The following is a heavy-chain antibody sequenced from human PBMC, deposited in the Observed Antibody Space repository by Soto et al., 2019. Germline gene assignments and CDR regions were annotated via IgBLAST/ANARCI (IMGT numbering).Heavy chain of an antibody. J-gene: IGHJ3*02. CDR3: ARREFGGDGFDI. CDR1: GNSFTRSW. CDR2: IYPADSDT. D-gene: IGHD2-15*01. V-gene: IGHV5-51*01. Sequence: GESLKISCQGSGNSFTRSWIGWVRQMPGKGLECMGIIYPADSDTRYSPSIQGQVTISADKSTSTAYLQWSSLKASDTAIYFCARREFGGDGFDIWGKGTMVTVSS.